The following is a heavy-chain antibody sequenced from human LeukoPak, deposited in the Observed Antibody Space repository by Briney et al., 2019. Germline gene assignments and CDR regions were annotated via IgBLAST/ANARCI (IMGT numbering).Heavy chain of an antibody. Sequence: SETLSLTCTVSGGSISSSSYYWGWIRQPPGKGLEWIGSVYHTGSTYYNPSLKSRVTISVDTSKNQFSLKLSSVTAADTAVYYCARGIQSGFLGYWGQGTLVTVSS. J-gene: IGHJ4*02. CDR1: GGSISSSSYY. D-gene: IGHD5-12*01. CDR3: ARGIQSGFLGY. CDR2: VYHTGST. V-gene: IGHV4-39*07.